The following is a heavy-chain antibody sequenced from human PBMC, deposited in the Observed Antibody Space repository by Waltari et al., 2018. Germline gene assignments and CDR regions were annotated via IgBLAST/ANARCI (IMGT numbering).Heavy chain of an antibody. CDR3: VRNDGSVYGKFDC. J-gene: IGHJ4*02. V-gene: IGHV3-74*01. Sequence: EVQLVESGGDLVQPGGSLRLSCATSGLTFRSDWMHWVSQPSGKGLGWVSRISPDGTKTYYADSVKGRFSISRDNAKNTLYLQMNTLKVEDTATYYCVRNDGSVYGKFDCWGQGTPVTVSS. CDR2: ISPDGTKT. D-gene: IGHD1-1*01. CDR1: GLTFRSDW.